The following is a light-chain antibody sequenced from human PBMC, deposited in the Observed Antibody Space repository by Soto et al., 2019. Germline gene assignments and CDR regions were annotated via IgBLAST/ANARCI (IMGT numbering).Light chain of an antibody. J-gene: IGKJ4*01. Sequence: DIVLTQSPGTLSLSPGERATLSCRASQSVSSSYLAWYQQKAGQAPRLLIYGASSRATGIPDRFSGSGSGTDFTLTISRLEPEDFTVYYCQQYGSSPSTFGGGTKVEIK. CDR3: QQYGSSPST. CDR1: QSVSSSY. V-gene: IGKV3-20*01. CDR2: GAS.